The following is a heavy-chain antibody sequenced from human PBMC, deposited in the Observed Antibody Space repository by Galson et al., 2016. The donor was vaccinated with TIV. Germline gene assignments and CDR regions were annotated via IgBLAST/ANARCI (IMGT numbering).Heavy chain of an antibody. CDR1: GFIFSDYY. V-gene: IGHV3-11*01. D-gene: IGHD2-2*02. J-gene: IGHJ4*02. CDR2: IGSGGRAI. Sequence: SLRLSCAASGFIFSDYYMSWIRQAPGKGLEWIAYIGSGGRAIYYADPLKGRFTISRDNTKNSLYMQMNILRADDTAMYYCARDCSGANCYTDPMYFDYWGQGTLVTVSS. CDR3: ARDCSGANCYTDPMYFDY.